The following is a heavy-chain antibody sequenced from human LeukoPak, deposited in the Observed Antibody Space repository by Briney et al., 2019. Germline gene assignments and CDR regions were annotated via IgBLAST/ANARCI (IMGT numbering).Heavy chain of an antibody. D-gene: IGHD1-26*01. V-gene: IGHV3-21*01. J-gene: IGHJ4*02. Sequence: GGSLSFPYAASGFAFSSLSLNGLRKAQGKGLEWVSPISSSSSYIYYADSVKGRFTISRDNAKNSLYLQMNSLRAEDTAVYYCARSGGSYAYWGQGTLVTVSS. CDR3: ARSGGSYAY. CDR2: ISSSSSYI. CDR1: GFAFSSLS.